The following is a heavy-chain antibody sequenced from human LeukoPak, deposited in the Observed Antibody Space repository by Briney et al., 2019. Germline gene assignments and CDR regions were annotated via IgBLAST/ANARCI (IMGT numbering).Heavy chain of an antibody. CDR3: AKTSLSDPSGHYYYMDV. J-gene: IGHJ6*03. CDR1: GFIFSSYG. V-gene: IGHV3-30*02. Sequence: GGSLRLSCAASGFIFSSYGMHWVRQAPGKGLEWVAFIRFDGTSEFYADSVKARFTISRDNSQNTVSLQLNNLRIEDTALYYCAKTSLSDPSGHYYYMDVWGKGTTVTVSS. CDR2: IRFDGTSE. D-gene: IGHD3-3*01.